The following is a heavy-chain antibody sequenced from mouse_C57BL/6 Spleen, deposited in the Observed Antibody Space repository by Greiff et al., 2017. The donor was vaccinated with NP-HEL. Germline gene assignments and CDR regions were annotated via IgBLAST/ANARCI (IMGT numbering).Heavy chain of an antibody. D-gene: IGHD1-1*01. Sequence: EVQLQQSGPELVKPGASVKISCKASGYSLTDYKMNWVKQSNGKSLEWIGVINPNYGTTSYNQKFKGKATLTVDQSSSKAYMQLNSLTSEDSAVYYCANVGTGSSLDYWGQGTTLTVSS. CDR3: ANVGTGSSLDY. CDR2: INPNYGTT. V-gene: IGHV1-39*01. CDR1: GYSLTDYK. J-gene: IGHJ2*01.